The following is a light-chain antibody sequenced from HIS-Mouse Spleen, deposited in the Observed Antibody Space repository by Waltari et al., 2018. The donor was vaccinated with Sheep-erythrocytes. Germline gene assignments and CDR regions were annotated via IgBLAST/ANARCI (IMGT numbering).Light chain of an antibody. CDR3: CSYAGSSTWV. Sequence: QSALTQPASVSGSPGQSITISCTGTSSDFGSYTLSSWYQQHPGKAPKLMIYEGSKRPSGVSNRFSGSKSGNTASLTISGLQAEDEADYYCCSYAGSSTWVFGGGTKLTVL. J-gene: IGLJ3*02. CDR2: EGS. V-gene: IGLV2-23*01. CDR1: SSDFGSYTL.